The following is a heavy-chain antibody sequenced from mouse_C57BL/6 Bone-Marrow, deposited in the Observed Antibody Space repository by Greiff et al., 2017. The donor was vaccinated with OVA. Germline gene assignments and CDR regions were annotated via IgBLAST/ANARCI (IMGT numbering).Heavy chain of an antibody. Sequence: EVMLVESGGGLVKPGGSLKLSCAASGFTFSDYGMHWVRQAPEKGLEWVAYISSGSSTIYYADTVKGRFTISRANAKNTLFLQMTSLRSEDTAMYYCARTTGTWFAYWGQGTLVTVSA. CDR2: ISSGSSTI. D-gene: IGHD4-1*02. CDR3: ARTTGTWFAY. V-gene: IGHV5-17*01. CDR1: GFTFSDYG. J-gene: IGHJ3*01.